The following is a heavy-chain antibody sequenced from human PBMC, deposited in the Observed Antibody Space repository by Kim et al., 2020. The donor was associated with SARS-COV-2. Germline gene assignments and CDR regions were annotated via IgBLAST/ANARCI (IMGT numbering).Heavy chain of an antibody. CDR3: AREVGSRGWYTVDY. J-gene: IGHJ4*02. V-gene: IGHV3-23*01. Sequence: ADSVKGRFTLARDNSKNTHFLQVNSLRAEDTAIYYCAREVGSRGWYTVDYWGQGTLVTVSS. D-gene: IGHD6-19*01.